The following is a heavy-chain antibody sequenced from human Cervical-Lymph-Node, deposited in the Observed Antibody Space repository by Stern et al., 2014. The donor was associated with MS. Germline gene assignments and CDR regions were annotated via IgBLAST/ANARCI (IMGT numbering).Heavy chain of an antibody. CDR3: ARGMDIVATEIDY. J-gene: IGHJ4*02. CDR1: GYTFTSYD. CDR2: MNPNSGNT. Sequence: VHLVESGAEVKKPGASVKVSCKASGYTFTSYDINWVRQATGQGLEWMGWMNPNSGNTGYVQKFQGRVTMTRNTSISTAYMELSSLRSEDTAVYYCARGMDIVATEIDYWGQGTLVTVSS. D-gene: IGHD5-12*01. V-gene: IGHV1-8*01.